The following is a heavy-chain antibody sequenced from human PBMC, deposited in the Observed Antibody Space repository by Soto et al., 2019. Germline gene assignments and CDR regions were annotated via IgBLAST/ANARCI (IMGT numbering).Heavy chain of an antibody. CDR3: ARSSGWSPPLYYYYMYV. J-gene: IGHJ6*03. CDR1: GGSFSGYY. CDR2: INHSGST. V-gene: IGHV4-34*01. D-gene: IGHD6-19*01. Sequence: QVQLQQWGAGLLKPSETLSLTCAVYGGSFSGYYWSWIRQPPGKGLEWIGEINHSGSTNYNPSLKSRVTISVDTSKNQFSLKLSSVTAADTAVYYCARSSGWSPPLYYYYMYVWGKGTTVTVSS.